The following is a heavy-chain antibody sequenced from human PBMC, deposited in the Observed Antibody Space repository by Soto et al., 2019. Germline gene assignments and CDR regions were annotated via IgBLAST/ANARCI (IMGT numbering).Heavy chain of an antibody. CDR2: INPSGGYT. V-gene: IGHV1-46*03. CDR3: ARGGGIVVVTAPYDP. CDR1: GYTFTSYY. Sequence: QVQLVQSGAEVKKPGASVKVSCKASGYTFTSYYMNWVRQAPGQGLEWLGIINPSGGYTTYAQRFLGRVTMTSDTSTSTVHMELGSLTSDATAVYYCARGGGIVVVTAPYDPWGQGTLVTVSS. D-gene: IGHD2-21*02. J-gene: IGHJ5*02.